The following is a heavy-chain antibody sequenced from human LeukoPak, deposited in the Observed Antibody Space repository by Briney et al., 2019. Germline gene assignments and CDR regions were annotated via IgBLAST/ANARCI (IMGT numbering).Heavy chain of an antibody. V-gene: IGHV3-64D*06. CDR3: AKIQRYFDWPHHSYGMDV. Sequence: GGSLRLSCSASGFAFSTYAMNWVRQAPGKGLEHVSGISTDGSITNFADSVKGRFTISRDNSKNTLYLQMSSPRPEDTAVYYCAKIQRYFDWPHHSYGMDVWGQGTTVTVSS. CDR1: GFAFSTYA. J-gene: IGHJ6*02. CDR2: ISTDGSIT. D-gene: IGHD3-9*01.